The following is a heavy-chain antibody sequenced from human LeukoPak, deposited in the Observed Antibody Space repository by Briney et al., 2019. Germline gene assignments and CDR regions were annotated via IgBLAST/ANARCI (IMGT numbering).Heavy chain of an antibody. V-gene: IGHV1-69*06. CDR3: ASPPEDIVGGAFDY. CDR2: IIPIFGTA. J-gene: IGHJ4*02. CDR1: GGTFSSYA. D-gene: IGHD2-15*01. Sequence: ASVKASCKASGGTFSSYAISWVRQAPGQGLEWMGGIIPIFGTANYAQKFQGRVTITADKSTSTAYMELSSLRSEDTAVYYCASPPEDIVGGAFDYWGQGTLVTVSS.